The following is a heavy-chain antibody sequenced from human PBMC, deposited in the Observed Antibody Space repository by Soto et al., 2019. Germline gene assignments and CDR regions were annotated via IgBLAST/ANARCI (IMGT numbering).Heavy chain of an antibody. V-gene: IGHV4-39*01. CDR1: GGSISSSSYY. J-gene: IGHJ6*03. CDR3: ARQGNHLGELVYYYYYMDV. Sequence: PSETLSLTCTVSGGSISSSSYYWGWIRQPPGKGLEWIGSIYYSGSTYYNPSLKSRVTISVDTSKNQFSLKLSSVTAADTAVYYCARQGNHLGELVYYYYYMDVWGKGTTVTVSS. CDR2: IYYSGST. D-gene: IGHD3-10*01.